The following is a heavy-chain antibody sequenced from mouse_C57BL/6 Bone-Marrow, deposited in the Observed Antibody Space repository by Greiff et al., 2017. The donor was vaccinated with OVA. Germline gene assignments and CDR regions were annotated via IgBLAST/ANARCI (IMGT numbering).Heavy chain of an antibody. CDR1: GYAFSSSW. J-gene: IGHJ4*01. CDR2: IYPGDGDT. D-gene: IGHD2-1*01. Sequence: QVQLQQSGPELVKPGASVKISCKASGYAFSSSWMNWVKQRPGKGLEWIGRIYPGDGDTNYNGKFKGKATLTADKSSSTAYMQLSSLTSEDSAVYFCARRNYLPRRDYWGQGTSVTVSS. V-gene: IGHV1-82*01. CDR3: ARRNYLPRRDY.